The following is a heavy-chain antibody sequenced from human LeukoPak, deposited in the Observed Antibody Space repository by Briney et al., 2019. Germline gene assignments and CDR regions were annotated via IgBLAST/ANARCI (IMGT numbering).Heavy chain of an antibody. Sequence: ASVKVSCRASGYTFTSYGISWVRQAPGQGLEWMGWISAYNGRTYYAQNLQGRVTMTTDTATSTAYMELRSLRSDDTAVYYCARTPHTDHGDYASTDYWGQGTLVTVSS. CDR3: ARTPHTDHGDYASTDY. D-gene: IGHD4-17*01. CDR1: GYTFTSYG. CDR2: ISAYNGRT. V-gene: IGHV1-18*01. J-gene: IGHJ4*02.